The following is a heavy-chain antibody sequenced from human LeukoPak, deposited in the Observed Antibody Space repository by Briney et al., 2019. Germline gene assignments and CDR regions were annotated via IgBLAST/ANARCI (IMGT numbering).Heavy chain of an antibody. J-gene: IGHJ3*02. V-gene: IGHV3-21*01. CDR3: ARVHYYDFWSGDYNGAFDI. D-gene: IGHD3-3*01. CDR1: GFTFSSYG. CDR2: ISSSSSYI. Sequence: GGSLRLSCAASGFTFSSYGMNWVRQAPGKGLEWVSSISSSSSYIYYADSVKGRFTISRDNAKNSLYLQMDSLRAEDTAVYYCARVHYYDFWSGDYNGAFDIWGQGTMVTVSS.